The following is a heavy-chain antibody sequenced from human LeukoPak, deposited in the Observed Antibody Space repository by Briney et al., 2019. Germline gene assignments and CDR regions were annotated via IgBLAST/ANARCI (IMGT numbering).Heavy chain of an antibody. D-gene: IGHD6-19*01. CDR2: IYYSGST. V-gene: IGHV4-59*01. Sequence: SETLSLTCTVSGGSISSYYWSWIRQPPGKGLEWIGYIYYSGSTNYNPSLKSRVTISVDTSKNQFSLKLSSVTAADTAVYYCARGSRIAVAGSNFDYWGQGTLVTVSS. CDR3: ARGSRIAVAGSNFDY. CDR1: GGSISSYY. J-gene: IGHJ4*02.